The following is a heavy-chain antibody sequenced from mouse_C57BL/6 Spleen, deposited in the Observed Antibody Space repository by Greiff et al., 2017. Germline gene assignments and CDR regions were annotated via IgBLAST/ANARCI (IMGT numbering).Heavy chain of an antibody. J-gene: IGHJ1*01. CDR1: GYTFTDYN. CDR2: INPNNGGT. V-gene: IGHV1-18*01. CDR3: ANHRYGSSYMEYFDV. Sequence: EVQVVESGPELVKPGASVKIPCKASGYTFTDYNMDWVKQSHGKSLEWIGDINPNNGGTIYNQKFKGKATLTVDKSSSTAYMDLRSLTSEDTAVYYCANHRYGSSYMEYFDVWGPGTTVTVSS. D-gene: IGHD1-1*01.